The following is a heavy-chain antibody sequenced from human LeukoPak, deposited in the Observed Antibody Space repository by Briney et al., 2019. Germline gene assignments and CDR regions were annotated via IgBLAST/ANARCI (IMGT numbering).Heavy chain of an antibody. CDR1: GFTFSSYS. D-gene: IGHD1-14*01. Sequence: TGGSLRLSCAGSGFTFSSYSMNWVRQAPGKGLEWIGYIYYSGSTNYSPSLKSRVTISVDTSKNQFSLKLSSVTAADTAVYYCAAEPDYWGQGTLVTVSS. V-gene: IGHV4-59*08. CDR2: IYYSGST. J-gene: IGHJ4*02. CDR3: AAEPDY.